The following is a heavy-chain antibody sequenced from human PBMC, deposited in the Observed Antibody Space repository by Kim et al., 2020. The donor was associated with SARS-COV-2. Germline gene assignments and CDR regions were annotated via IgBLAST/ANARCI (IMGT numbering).Heavy chain of an antibody. V-gene: IGHV3-73*01. CDR3: TRQILWFGELLMDV. J-gene: IGHJ6*02. Sequence: GGSLRLSCAASGFTFSGSAMHWVRQASGKGLEWVGRIRSKANSYSTAYAASGKGRITISRDDSKNTAYLQRNSLKTEDAAVYYCTRQILWFGELLMDVWGQGTTVTVSS. D-gene: IGHD3-10*01. CDR2: IRSKANSYST. CDR1: GFTFSGSA.